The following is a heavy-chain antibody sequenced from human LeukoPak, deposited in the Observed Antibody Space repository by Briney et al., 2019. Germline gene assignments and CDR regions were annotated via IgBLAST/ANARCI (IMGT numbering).Heavy chain of an antibody. CDR1: GGSVSSGNW. Sequence: SETLSLTCAVSGGSVSSGNWWSWVRQPPGKGLEWIGEIHHSGNTNYSPSLKSRVTISLDKSRNQFSLKLNSVPAADTAVYYCAKAGVWLPAVWGQGTLVTVSS. J-gene: IGHJ4*02. CDR2: IHHSGNT. V-gene: IGHV4-4*02. D-gene: IGHD3-9*01. CDR3: AKAGVWLPAV.